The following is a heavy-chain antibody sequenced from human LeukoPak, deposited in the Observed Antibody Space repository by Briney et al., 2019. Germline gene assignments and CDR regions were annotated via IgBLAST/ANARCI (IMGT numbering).Heavy chain of an antibody. J-gene: IGHJ4*02. CDR1: GRYW. CDR3: ARAVEGGSSTSSLGY. V-gene: IGHV3-74*01. D-gene: IGHD2-2*01. CDR2: INSDGSWT. Sequence: GGSLRLSCAASGRYWMHWVRQAPGKGLVWVSHINSDGSWTNYADSVKGRFTISRDNAKKSLYMQMNSLRAEDTAVYYCARAVEGGSSTSSLGYWGQGTLVTVSS.